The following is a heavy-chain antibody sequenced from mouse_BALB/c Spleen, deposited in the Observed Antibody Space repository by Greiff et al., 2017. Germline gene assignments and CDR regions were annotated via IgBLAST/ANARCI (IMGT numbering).Heavy chain of an antibody. Sequence: EVKLVESGGGLVQPGGSLKLSCAASGFTFSSYTMSWVRQTPEKRLEWVAYISNGGGSTYYPDTVKGRFTISRDNAKNTLYLQMSSLKSEDTAMYYCARHYDYDWAWFAYWGQGTLVTVSA. D-gene: IGHD2-4*01. CDR1: GFTFSSYT. CDR2: ISNGGGST. CDR3: ARHYDYDWAWFAY. J-gene: IGHJ3*01. V-gene: IGHV5-12-2*01.